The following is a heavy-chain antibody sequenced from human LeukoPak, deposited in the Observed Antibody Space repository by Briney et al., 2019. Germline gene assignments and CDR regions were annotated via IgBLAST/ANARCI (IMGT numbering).Heavy chain of an antibody. Sequence: GGSLRLSCAASGFTFSSYSMNWVRQAPGKGLEWVSSISSSSNYIYYADSVKGRFTISRDNAKNSLYLQMNSLRAEDTAVYYCARDSAARPPFDPWGQGTLVTVSS. CDR2: ISSSSNYI. D-gene: IGHD6-6*01. CDR3: ARDSAARPPFDP. V-gene: IGHV3-21*01. CDR1: GFTFSSYS. J-gene: IGHJ5*02.